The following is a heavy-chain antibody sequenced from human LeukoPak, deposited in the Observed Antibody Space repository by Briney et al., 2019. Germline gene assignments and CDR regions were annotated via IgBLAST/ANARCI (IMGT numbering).Heavy chain of an antibody. Sequence: GGSLRLSCAASGFTFSSYAMSWVRQVPGKGLEWVSAISGSGGSTYYADSVKGRFTISRDNSKNTLYLQMNSLRAEDTAVYYCARGRTIGSGSYYDYFDYWGQGTLVTVSS. V-gene: IGHV3-23*01. CDR3: ARGRTIGSGSYYDYFDY. J-gene: IGHJ4*02. CDR2: ISGSGGST. CDR1: GFTFSSYA. D-gene: IGHD3-10*01.